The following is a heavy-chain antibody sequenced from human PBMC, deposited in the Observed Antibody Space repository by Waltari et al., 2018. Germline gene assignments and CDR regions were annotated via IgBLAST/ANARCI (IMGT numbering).Heavy chain of an antibody. Sequence: VLLEESGPGLVKPSETLSLTCTVSGGSISGFYWTWIRQPPGKGLEYIGYIFSTGNTNYNPSLKSRVIISVDTSRNQFSLKMRSLTAADTAVYYCARLGGDRFGSLRHCGPASCTTWIDPWGRGTLVTVSS. CDR2: IFSTGNT. V-gene: IGHV4-59*01. J-gene: IGHJ5*02. D-gene: IGHD2-2*01. CDR1: GGSISGFY. CDR3: ARLGGDRFGSLRHCGPASCTTWIDP.